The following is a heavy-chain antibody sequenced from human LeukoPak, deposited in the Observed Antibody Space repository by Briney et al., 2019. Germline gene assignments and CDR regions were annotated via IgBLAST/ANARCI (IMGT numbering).Heavy chain of an antibody. CDR2: IRYDGSNK. CDR1: GFTFSSYG. Sequence: GGSLRLSCAASGFTFSSYGMHWVRQAPGKGLEWVAFIRYDGSNKYYADSVKGRFTISRDNSKNTLYLQMNSLGAEDTAVYYCARYYYDSSGYLDYWGQGTLVTVSP. J-gene: IGHJ4*02. V-gene: IGHV3-30*02. D-gene: IGHD3-22*01. CDR3: ARYYYDSSGYLDY.